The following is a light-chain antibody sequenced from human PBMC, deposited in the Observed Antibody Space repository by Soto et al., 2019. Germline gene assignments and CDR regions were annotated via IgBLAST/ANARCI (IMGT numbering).Light chain of an antibody. V-gene: IGKV3-11*01. J-gene: IGKJ1*01. CDR3: HQRQSWPRT. CDR1: QYINTR. CDR2: QTS. Sequence: SVLTQSPATLSSFPGDRVTLSCRASQYINTRLAWYQHRPGQAPRLLIYQTSISAAGIPARFSASGTGTDFTLPTSDVQPEDFAVYYCHQRQSWPRTFGQGTKGDIK.